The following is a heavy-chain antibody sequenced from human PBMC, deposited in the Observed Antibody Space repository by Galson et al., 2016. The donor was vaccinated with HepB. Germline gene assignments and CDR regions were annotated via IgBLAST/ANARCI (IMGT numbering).Heavy chain of an antibody. J-gene: IGHJ6*02. CDR1: GYTFTSFG. Sequence: SVKVSCKASGYTFTSFGISWVRQAPGQGLEWMGWISAYNANTNYAQKLQGRVTMTTDTSTSTAYMELRSLRSDDTAVYYCASPDYNNHYSSDSYYYGMDVWGQGTTVTVSS. D-gene: IGHD4-11*01. CDR2: ISAYNANT. CDR3: ASPDYNNHYSSDSYYYGMDV. V-gene: IGHV1-18*01.